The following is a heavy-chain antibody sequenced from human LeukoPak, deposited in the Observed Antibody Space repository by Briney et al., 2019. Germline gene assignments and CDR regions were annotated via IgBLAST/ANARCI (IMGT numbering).Heavy chain of an antibody. D-gene: IGHD5-12*01. CDR3: ARDGDSGYENYFDY. CDR1: GFTFSSYG. CDR2: IWYDGSNK. V-gene: IGHV3-33*01. Sequence: PGGSLRLSCAASGFTFSSYGMHWDRQAPGKGLEWVAVIWYDGSNKYYADSVKGRFTISRDNSKNTLYLQMNSLRAEDTAVYYCARDGDSGYENYFDYWGQGTLVTVSS. J-gene: IGHJ4*02.